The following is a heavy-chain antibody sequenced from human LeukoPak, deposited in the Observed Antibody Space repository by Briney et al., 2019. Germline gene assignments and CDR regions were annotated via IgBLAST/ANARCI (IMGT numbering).Heavy chain of an antibody. CDR2: IYHSGST. CDR3: AREARSSFDY. CDR1: GASVSTRNW. J-gene: IGHJ4*02. Sequence: SGTLSLTCAVSGASVSTRNWWSWVRQPPGKGLEWIGEIYHSGSTNYNPSLKSRVTISVDKSTDQVSLQLTSVTAADTAVYYCAREARSSFDYWGQGTLVTVSS. V-gene: IGHV4-4*02.